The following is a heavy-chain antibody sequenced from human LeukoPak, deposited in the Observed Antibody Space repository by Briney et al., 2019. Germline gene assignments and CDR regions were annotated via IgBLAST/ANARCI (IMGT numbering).Heavy chain of an antibody. D-gene: IGHD5-24*01. CDR1: GFTFSDYY. V-gene: IGHV3-33*08. CDR3: ARVEWLQNYFDY. Sequence: GGSLRLSCAASGFTFSDYYMSWIRQAPGKGLEWVAVIWYDGSNKYYADSVKGRFTISRDNSKNTLYLQMNSLRAEDTAVYYCARVEWLQNYFDYWGQGTLVTVSS. CDR2: IWYDGSNK. J-gene: IGHJ4*02.